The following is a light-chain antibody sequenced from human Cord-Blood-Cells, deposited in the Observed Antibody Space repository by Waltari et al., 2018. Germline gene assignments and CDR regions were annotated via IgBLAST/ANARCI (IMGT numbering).Light chain of an antibody. CDR1: QSISSY. V-gene: IGKV1-39*01. J-gene: IGKJ3*01. CDR2: AAS. CDR3: QQSYSTLFT. Sequence: DIKMTQSPSSLSASVGDRVTITCRASQSISSYLNWYQQKPGKAPKLLIYAASSLQSGVPSRFSGSGSGTDFTLTISSLQPEDFATYYGQQSYSTLFTFGPGTKVDIK.